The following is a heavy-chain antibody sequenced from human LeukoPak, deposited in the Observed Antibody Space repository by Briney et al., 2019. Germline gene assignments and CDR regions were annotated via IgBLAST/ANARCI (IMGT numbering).Heavy chain of an antibody. D-gene: IGHD3-9*01. Sequence: GGSLRLSCAASGFTFSSYWMHWVRQAPGKGLVWVSRINSDGSSTSYADSVKGRFTISRDNAKNTLYLQMNSLRAEDTAVYYCARTGYFDWLLQYYYYYYMDVWGKGTTVTVSS. CDR1: GFTFSSYW. J-gene: IGHJ6*03. CDR2: INSDGSST. CDR3: ARTGYFDWLLQYYYYYYMDV. V-gene: IGHV3-74*01.